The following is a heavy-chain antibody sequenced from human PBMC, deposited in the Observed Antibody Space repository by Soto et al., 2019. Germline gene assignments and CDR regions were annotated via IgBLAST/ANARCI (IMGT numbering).Heavy chain of an antibody. Sequence: GASVKVSCKASGGTFSSYAISWVRQAPGQGLEWMGGIIPIFGTANYAQKFQGRVTITADESTSTAYMELSSLRSEDTAVYYCARSSTQRYDFWSGYLPSFDPWGQVTLVTVSS. V-gene: IGHV1-69*13. CDR3: ARSSTQRYDFWSGYLPSFDP. J-gene: IGHJ5*02. CDR1: GGTFSSYA. D-gene: IGHD3-3*01. CDR2: IIPIFGTA.